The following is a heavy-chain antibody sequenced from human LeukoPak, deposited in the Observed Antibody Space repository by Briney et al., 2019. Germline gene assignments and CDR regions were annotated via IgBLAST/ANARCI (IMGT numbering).Heavy chain of an antibody. D-gene: IGHD3-9*01. CDR1: GFTFSSYG. CDR2: IRYGGSNK. J-gene: IGHJ4*02. CDR3: AKDFGYFDWLFYPYYFDY. Sequence: GGSLRLSFAASGFTFSSYGMHWGRQAPGKGLEWVAFIRYGGSNKYYANSVKGRFTISRDNSKNTLYLQMNSLRAEETAVYYCAKDFGYFDWLFYPYYFDYWGQGTLVTVSS. V-gene: IGHV3-30*02.